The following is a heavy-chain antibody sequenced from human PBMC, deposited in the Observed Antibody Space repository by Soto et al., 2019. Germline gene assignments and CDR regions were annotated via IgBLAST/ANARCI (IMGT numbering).Heavy chain of an antibody. CDR1: GYSFTSYW. V-gene: IGHV5-10-1*01. CDR2: IDPSDSYT. CDR3: ARLYYGSGSYPAYYYYYYGMDV. J-gene: IGHJ6*02. D-gene: IGHD3-10*01. Sequence: PGEDLNLYCKGSGYSFTSYWIGWVRQMPGKGLEWMGRIDPSDSYTNYSPSFQGHVTISADKSISTAYLQWSSLKASDTAMYYCARLYYGSGSYPAYYYYYYGMDVWGQGTTVTVSS.